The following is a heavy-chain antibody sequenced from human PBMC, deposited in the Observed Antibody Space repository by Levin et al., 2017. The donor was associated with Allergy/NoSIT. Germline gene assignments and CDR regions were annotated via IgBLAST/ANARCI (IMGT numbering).Heavy chain of an antibody. V-gene: IGHV4-39*01. D-gene: IGHD2-15*01. Sequence: PETLSLTCTVSGGSISSSSYYWGWIRQPPGTGLEWIGSIYYSGSTYYNPSLKSRVTISVDTSKNQFSLKLSSVTAADTAVYYCARRERDELGYCSGGSCYPDAFDIWGQGTMVTVSS. CDR3: ARRERDELGYCSGGSCYPDAFDI. CDR1: GGSISSSSYY. J-gene: IGHJ3*02. CDR2: IYYSGST.